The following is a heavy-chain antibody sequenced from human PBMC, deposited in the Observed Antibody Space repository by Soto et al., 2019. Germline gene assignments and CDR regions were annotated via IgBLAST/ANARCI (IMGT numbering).Heavy chain of an antibody. CDR1: GGSFSGYY. Sequence: PSETLSLTCAVYGGSFSGYYWSWIRQPPGKGLEWIGEINHSGSTNYNPSLKSRVTISVDTSKNQFSLKLSSVTAADTAVYYCARGPVGSSADYYYYYMDVWGKGTTVPVS. CDR2: INHSGST. V-gene: IGHV4-34*01. J-gene: IGHJ6*03. D-gene: IGHD6-13*01. CDR3: ARGPVGSSADYYYYYMDV.